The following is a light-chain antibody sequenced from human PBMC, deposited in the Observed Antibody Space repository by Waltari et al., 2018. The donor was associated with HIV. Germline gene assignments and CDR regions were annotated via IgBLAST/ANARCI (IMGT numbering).Light chain of an antibody. CDR1: QSVDRSS. V-gene: IGKV3-20*01. CDR3: QQSATSPWT. CDR2: ATS. J-gene: IGKJ1*01. Sequence: EIVLMQSPGTLSLSPGDRVFLSCRASQSVDRSSLAWYQQKPGQAPRLLIYATSSRATGIPDRFTGSGSGTDFTLTITRLEPEDFVVYYCQQSATSPWTFGQGTKVEIK.